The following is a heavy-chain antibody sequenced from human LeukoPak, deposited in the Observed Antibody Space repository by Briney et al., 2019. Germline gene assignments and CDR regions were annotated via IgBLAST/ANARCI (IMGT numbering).Heavy chain of an antibody. J-gene: IGHJ4*02. CDR2: IYYSGST. V-gene: IGHV4-61*01. Sequence: SQTLSLTCTVSGGPISSGSYYWSWIRQPPGKGLEWIGYIYYSGSTNYNPSLKSRVTISVDTSKNQFSLKLSSVTAADTAVYYCARNYGDYGVYYFDYWGQGTLVTVSS. D-gene: IGHD4-17*01. CDR3: ARNYGDYGVYYFDY. CDR1: GGPISSGSYY.